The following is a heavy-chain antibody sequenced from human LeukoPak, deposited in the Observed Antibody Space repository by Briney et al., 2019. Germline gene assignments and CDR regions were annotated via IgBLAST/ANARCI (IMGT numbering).Heavy chain of an antibody. D-gene: IGHD4-17*01. J-gene: IGHJ4*02. CDR1: GFTFSRYW. CDR2: IKQDGSQK. CDR3: AKDSYDYGEGAFFDY. Sequence: GGSLRLSCAASGFTFSRYWMSWVRQAPGKGLEWVANIKQDGSQKSYVDSVKGRFTISRDNSKNTLYLQMNSLRAEDTAVYYCAKDSYDYGEGAFFDYWGQGTLVTVSS. V-gene: IGHV3-7*03.